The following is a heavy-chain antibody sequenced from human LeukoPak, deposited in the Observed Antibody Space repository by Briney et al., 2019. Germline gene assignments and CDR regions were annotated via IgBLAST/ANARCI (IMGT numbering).Heavy chain of an antibody. V-gene: IGHV3-21*04. CDR2: ISSSGSTI. J-gene: IGHJ3*02. CDR3: VLGDGSGSYYPDDAFDI. Sequence: GGSLRLSCAASGFTFSSYSMNWVRQAPGKGLEWVPSISSSGSTIYYADSVKGRFTISRDNAKNSLYLQMNSLRAEDTAVYYCVLGDGSGSYYPDDAFDIWGQGTMVTVSS. D-gene: IGHD3-10*01. CDR1: GFTFSSYS.